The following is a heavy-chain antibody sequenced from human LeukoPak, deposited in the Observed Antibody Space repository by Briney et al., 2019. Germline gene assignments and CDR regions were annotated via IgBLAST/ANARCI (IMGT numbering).Heavy chain of an antibody. V-gene: IGHV1-2*02. CDR3: AIPTSPIGSALQY. D-gene: IGHD2-15*01. CDR2: IDPNSGGT. J-gene: IGHJ4*02. CDR1: GYTFTGYY. Sequence: GASVKVSCKASGYTFTGYYMHWVRQAPGQGLEWMGWIDPNSGGTNYAQKFQGRVTMTRDTSISTAYMELSSLRSDDTAVYYCAIPTSPIGSALQYWGQGTLVTVSS.